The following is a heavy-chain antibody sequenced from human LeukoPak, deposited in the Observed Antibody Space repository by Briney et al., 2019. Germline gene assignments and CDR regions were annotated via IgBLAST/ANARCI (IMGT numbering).Heavy chain of an antibody. V-gene: IGHV1-3*01. CDR3: AKVGERYYDFWSGPTYYYYMDV. J-gene: IGHJ6*03. D-gene: IGHD3-3*01. CDR2: INPANGYT. Sequence: ASVKVSCKASGYTFNSYATHWVRQAPGQTPEWLGWINPANGYTKYSQQIQGRVTITRDISASTAYMELSSLRSEDTAVYYCAKVGERYYDFWSGPTYYYYMDVWGKGTTVTVSS. CDR1: GYTFNSYA.